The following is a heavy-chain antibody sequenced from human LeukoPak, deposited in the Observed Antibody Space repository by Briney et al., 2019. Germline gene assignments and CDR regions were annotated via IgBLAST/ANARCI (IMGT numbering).Heavy chain of an antibody. CDR2: INPSGGST. CDR1: GYTFTSYY. J-gene: IGHJ4*02. D-gene: IGHD3-10*01. Sequence: ASVKVSCKASGYTFTSYYMHWVRQAPGQGLEWTGIINPSGGSTSYAQKFQGRVTMTRDTSTSTVYMELSSLRSEDTAVYYCARDHRITMVRGVSYFDYWGQGTLVTVSS. V-gene: IGHV1-46*03. CDR3: ARDHRITMVRGVSYFDY.